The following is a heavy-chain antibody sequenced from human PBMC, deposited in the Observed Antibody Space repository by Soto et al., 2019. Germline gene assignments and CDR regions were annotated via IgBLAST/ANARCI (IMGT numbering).Heavy chain of an antibody. D-gene: IGHD2-8*01. CDR3: ARGDSTDCSNGVCSFFYNHDMDV. CDR1: GYSYTDYH. Sequence: ASVKVSCKASGYSYTDYHIHWVRQAPGQGLEWLGRINPKSGGTSTAQKFQGWVTMTTDTSISTASMELTRLTSDDTAIYYCARGDSTDCSNGVCSFFYNHDMDVWGQGTTVTVSS. CDR2: INPKSGGT. J-gene: IGHJ6*02. V-gene: IGHV1-2*04.